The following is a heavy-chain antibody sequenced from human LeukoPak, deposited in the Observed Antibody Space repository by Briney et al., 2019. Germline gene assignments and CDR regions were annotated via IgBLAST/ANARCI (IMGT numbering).Heavy chain of an antibody. Sequence: GGSLRLSCAASGFTFSSHWMHWVRQAPGKGLQWVSALSGSGLSTYYADSVKGRFTISRDNSKNTLYLQMNSLRAEDTAVYYCAKGGESSSWLFDYWGQGTLVPVSS. J-gene: IGHJ4*02. CDR3: AKGGESSSWLFDY. D-gene: IGHD6-13*01. CDR1: GFTFSSHW. V-gene: IGHV3-23*01. CDR2: LSGSGLST.